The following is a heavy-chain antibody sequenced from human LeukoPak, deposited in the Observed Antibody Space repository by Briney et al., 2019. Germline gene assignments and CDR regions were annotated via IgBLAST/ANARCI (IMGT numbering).Heavy chain of an antibody. J-gene: IGHJ5*01. D-gene: IGHD2-2*01. CDR3: AKDKGDYTSPSSSYNWFDS. CDR1: GFTFSSYA. CDR2: ISGSGGST. V-gene: IGHV3-23*01. Sequence: GGSLRLSCAASGFTFSSYAMSWVRQAPGKGPEWVSAISGSGGSTYYPDSVRGRFTISRDNPKNTLYLQISSLRAEDTALYYCAKDKGDYTSPSSSYNWFDSWGQGTLVTVSS.